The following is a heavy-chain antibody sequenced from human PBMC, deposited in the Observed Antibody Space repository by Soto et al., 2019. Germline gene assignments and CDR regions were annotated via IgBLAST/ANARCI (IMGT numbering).Heavy chain of an antibody. CDR2: ISSSGSTI. J-gene: IGHJ6*02. Sequence: GSLRLSCAASGFTFSSYEMNWVRQAPGKGLEWVSYISSSGSTIYYADSVKGRFTISRDNAKNSLYLQMNSLRAEDTAVYYCARDLAAAVEYYYYGMDVWGQGTTVTVSS. V-gene: IGHV3-48*03. D-gene: IGHD6-13*01. CDR1: GFTFSSYE. CDR3: ARDLAAAVEYYYYGMDV.